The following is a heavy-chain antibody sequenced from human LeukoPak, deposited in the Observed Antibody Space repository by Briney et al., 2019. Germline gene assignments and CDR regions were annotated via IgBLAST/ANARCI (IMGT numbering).Heavy chain of an antibody. CDR2: VNHSGSS. V-gene: IGHV4-34*01. Sequence: SETLSLTCAVYGGSFSDYYWIWIRQPPRKGLEWIGEVNHSGSSNDNPPLKNRFTISVHTSKNQFSLQLNSVTPEDTAVYYCARGGTGYCPSSSCYFDYWGQGTLVTVSS. J-gene: IGHJ4*02. CDR1: GGSFSDYY. D-gene: IGHD2-2*01. CDR3: ARGGTGYCPSSSCYFDY.